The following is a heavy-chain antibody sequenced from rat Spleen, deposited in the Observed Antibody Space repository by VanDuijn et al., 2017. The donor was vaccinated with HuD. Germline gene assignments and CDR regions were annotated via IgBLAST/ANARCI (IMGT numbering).Heavy chain of an antibody. J-gene: IGHJ1*01. D-gene: IGHD1-9*01. CDR3: ARHENYGYNYYWYFDF. V-gene: IGHV5-7*01. Sequence: EVQLVESGGGLVQPGRSLKLSCAASGFTFSDYNMAWVRQAPKKGLEWVATICFDGRDPYYRDSVKGRFTFSKDNAKTTQYLQMNSLRSEDTATYYCARHENYGYNYYWYFDFWGPGTMVTVSS. CDR2: ICFDGRDP. CDR1: GFTFSDYN.